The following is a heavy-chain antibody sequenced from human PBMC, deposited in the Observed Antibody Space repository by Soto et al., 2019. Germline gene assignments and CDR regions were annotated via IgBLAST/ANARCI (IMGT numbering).Heavy chain of an antibody. CDR2: IDPSDSYT. V-gene: IGHV5-10-1*01. D-gene: IGHD3-10*01. CDR3: ARSGAYYGSGTYYYYFDY. J-gene: IGHJ4*02. CDR1: GYNFTNYW. Sequence: GESLKISCKGSGYNFTNYWINWVRQMPGKGLEWMGRIDPSDSYTNYSPSFQGHVTISADKSISTAYLQWSSLKASDTAMYYCARSGAYYGSGTYYYYFDYWGQGTLVTVSS.